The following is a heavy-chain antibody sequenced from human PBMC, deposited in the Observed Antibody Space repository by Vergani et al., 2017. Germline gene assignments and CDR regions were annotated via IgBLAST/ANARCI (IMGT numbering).Heavy chain of an antibody. Sequence: QVQLVQSGAEVKKPGASLKVSCKASGYNFTGYYMHWVRQAPGQGLEWMGWINPNSGGTNSAQQFQGRVTMTRNTSISTAYMELSRLRSDDTAVYYCARGQWLPTLSFDYWGQGTLVIVSS. J-gene: IGHJ4*02. CDR1: GYNFTGYY. V-gene: IGHV1-2*02. CDR2: INPNSGGT. CDR3: ARGQWLPTLSFDY. D-gene: IGHD6-19*01.